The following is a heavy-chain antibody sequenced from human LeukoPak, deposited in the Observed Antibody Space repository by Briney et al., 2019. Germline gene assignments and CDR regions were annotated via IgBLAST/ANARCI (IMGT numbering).Heavy chain of an antibody. J-gene: IGHJ4*02. Sequence: SETLSLTCTVSGGSISSYYWSWIRQPPGKGLEWIGYIYYSGSTNYNPSPKSRATISVDTSKNQFSLKLSSVTAADTAVYYCARDSLDSSSWYDYWGQGTLVTVSS. CDR1: GGSISSYY. CDR3: ARDSLDSSSWYDY. V-gene: IGHV4-59*01. CDR2: IYYSGST. D-gene: IGHD6-13*01.